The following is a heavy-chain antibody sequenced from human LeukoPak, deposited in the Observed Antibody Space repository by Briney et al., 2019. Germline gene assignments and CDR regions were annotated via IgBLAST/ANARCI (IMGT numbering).Heavy chain of an antibody. D-gene: IGHD3-10*01. V-gene: IGHV3-30*02. J-gene: IGHJ4*02. CDR3: AKDWTIRGVIISLDY. Sequence: GGSLRLSCAASGFTFSSYGMHWVRQAPGKGLEWVAFIRYDGSNKYYADSVKGRFTISRDNSKNTLYLQMNSLRAEDTAVYYCAKDWTIRGVIISLDYWGQETLVTVSS. CDR1: GFTFSSYG. CDR2: IRYDGSNK.